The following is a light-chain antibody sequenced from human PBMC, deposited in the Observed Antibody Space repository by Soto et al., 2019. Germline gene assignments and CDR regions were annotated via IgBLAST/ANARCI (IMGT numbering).Light chain of an antibody. CDR2: WAS. Sequence: DIVMTQSPDSLAVSLGERVTINCRSSQSVLNYLAWYRQKPGQPPKLLIYWASDRESGVPDRVSGSGSRTDFTLTISSLQAEDVAVYSCQQYSSLPQTFGQGTKVEIK. V-gene: IGKV4-1*01. J-gene: IGKJ1*01. CDR1: QSVLNY. CDR3: QQYSSLPQT.